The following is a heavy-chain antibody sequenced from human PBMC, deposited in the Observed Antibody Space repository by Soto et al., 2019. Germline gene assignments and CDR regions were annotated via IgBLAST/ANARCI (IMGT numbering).Heavy chain of an antibody. CDR3: TRAGGYDYIWGSYRPPFDY. D-gene: IGHD3-16*02. Sequence: GGSLRLSCTASGFTFGDYAMSWFRQAPGKGLEWVGFIRSKAYGGTTEYAASVKGRFTISRDDSKSIAYLQMNSLKTEDTAVYYCTRAGGYDYIWGSYRPPFDYWGQGTLVTVSS. J-gene: IGHJ4*02. V-gene: IGHV3-49*03. CDR1: GFTFGDYA. CDR2: IRSKAYGGTT.